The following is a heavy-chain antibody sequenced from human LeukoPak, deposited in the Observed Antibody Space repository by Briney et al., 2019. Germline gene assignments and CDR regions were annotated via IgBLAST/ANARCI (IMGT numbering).Heavy chain of an antibody. J-gene: IGHJ5*02. CDR1: GYTFTSYD. CDR3: ARGYTYYDFWSGYSRVSGGNWFDP. V-gene: IGHV1-8*03. D-gene: IGHD3-3*01. CDR2: MNPNSGNT. Sequence: ASVKVSCKHSGYTFTSYDINWVRQAPGQGLEWMGWMNPNSGNTGYAQKFQGRVTITRNTSISTAYMELSSLRAEDTDVYYCARGYTYYDFWSGYSRVSGGNWFDPWGQGTLVTVSS.